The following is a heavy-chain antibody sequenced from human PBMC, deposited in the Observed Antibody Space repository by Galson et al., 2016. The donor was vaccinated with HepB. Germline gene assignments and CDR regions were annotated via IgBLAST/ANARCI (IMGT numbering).Heavy chain of an antibody. J-gene: IGHJ4*02. D-gene: IGHD3-10*01. CDR2: SHYSGAT. V-gene: IGHV4-59*12. CDR3: ARGQWHFKRIDMVRGASDPKFDH. Sequence: SETLSLTCTVSGGSISTYYWSWIRQPPGEGLEWIAFSHYSGATSYSPSRNSRVPYPVDTSKNQFSLWLRSVTAADTAVYYCARGQWHFKRIDMVRGASDPKFDHWGQGTLVTVSS. CDR1: GGSISTYY.